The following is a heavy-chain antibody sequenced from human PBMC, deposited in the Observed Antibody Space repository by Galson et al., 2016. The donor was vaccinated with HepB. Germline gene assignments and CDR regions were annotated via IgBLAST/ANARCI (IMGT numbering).Heavy chain of an antibody. J-gene: IGHJ6*02. D-gene: IGHD2-15*01. CDR2: ISNSVGTR. CDR1: GFPFSDYY. CDR3: ARDRYYSMDV. Sequence: SLRLSCAGSGFPFSDYYMSWIRQAPGKGLEWISYISNSVGTRYYADSVKGRFFISRDNAGNSLFLQMNSLGADDTAVYYCARDRYYSMDVWGQGTTVTVSS. V-gene: IGHV3-11*04.